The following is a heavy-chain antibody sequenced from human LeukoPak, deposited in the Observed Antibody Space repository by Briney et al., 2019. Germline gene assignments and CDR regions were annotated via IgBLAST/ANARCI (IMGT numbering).Heavy chain of an antibody. CDR3: ARDGATRGYYYYGMDV. CDR2: IIPILGIA. Sequence: ASVKVSCKASVGTFSSYAISWVRQAPGQGLEWMGRIIPILGIANYAQKFQGRVTITADKSTSTAYMELSSLRSEDTAVYYCARDGATRGYYYYGMDVWGQGTPVTVSS. V-gene: IGHV1-69*04. CDR1: VGTFSSYA. J-gene: IGHJ6*02. D-gene: IGHD4-17*01.